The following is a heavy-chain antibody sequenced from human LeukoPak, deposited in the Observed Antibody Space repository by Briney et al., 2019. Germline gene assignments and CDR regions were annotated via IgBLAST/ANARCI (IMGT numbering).Heavy chain of an antibody. V-gene: IGHV1-69*05. CDR3: AKDAYYSIYYFDY. D-gene: IGHD4-11*01. CDR1: GGTFSSYA. J-gene: IGHJ4*02. CDR2: IIPIFGTA. Sequence: SVKVSCKASGGTFSSYAISWVRQAPGQGLEWMGGIIPIFGTANYARKFQGRVTITTDESTSTAYMELSSLRSEDTAVYYCAKDAYYSIYYFDYWGQGTLVTVSS.